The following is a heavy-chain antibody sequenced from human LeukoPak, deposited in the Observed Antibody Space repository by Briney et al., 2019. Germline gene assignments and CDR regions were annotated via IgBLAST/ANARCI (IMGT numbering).Heavy chain of an antibody. Sequence: GASVKVSCKASGYTFTTYDINWVRQATGQRLEWMGWMNPNSGNTGYAKKFQGRVTMTRNTSMSTVYMELSSLRSEDSAVYYCARGPGNNTGWSAGMPKGWFDPWGQGTLVTVSS. V-gene: IGHV1-8*01. J-gene: IGHJ5*02. D-gene: IGHD6-19*01. CDR3: ARGPGNNTGWSAGMPKGWFDP. CDR2: MNPNSGNT. CDR1: GYTFTTYD.